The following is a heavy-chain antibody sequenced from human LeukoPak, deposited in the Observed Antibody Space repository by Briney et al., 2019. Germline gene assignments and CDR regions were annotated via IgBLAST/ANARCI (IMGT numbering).Heavy chain of an antibody. CDR1: GYTFTSYA. Sequence: ASVKVSCKASGYTFTSYAMNWVRQAPGQGLEWMGWINTNTGNPTYAQGFTGRFVFSLDTPVSTAYLQISSLKAEDTAVYYCARDMYGIFLKNSGYDPWGVDYWGQGTLVTVSS. CDR3: ARDMYGIFLKNSGYDPWGVDY. CDR2: INTNTGNP. J-gene: IGHJ4*02. D-gene: IGHD5-12*01. V-gene: IGHV7-4-1*02.